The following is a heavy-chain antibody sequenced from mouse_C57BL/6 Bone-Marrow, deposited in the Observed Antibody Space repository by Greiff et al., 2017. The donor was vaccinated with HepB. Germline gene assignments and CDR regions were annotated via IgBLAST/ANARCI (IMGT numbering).Heavy chain of an antibody. Sequence: VQLKESGPGMVKPSQSLSLTCTVTGYSITSGYDWHWIRHFPGNKLEWMGYISYSGSTNYNPSLKSRISITHDTSKNHFFLKLNSVTTEDTATYYCARAHYYGNKDWYFDVWGTGTTVTVSS. V-gene: IGHV3-1*01. CDR3: ARAHYYGNKDWYFDV. CDR2: ISYSGST. J-gene: IGHJ1*03. CDR1: GYSITSGYD. D-gene: IGHD1-1*01.